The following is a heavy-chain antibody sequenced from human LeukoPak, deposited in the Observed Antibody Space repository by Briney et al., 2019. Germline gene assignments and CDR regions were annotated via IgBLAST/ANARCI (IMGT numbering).Heavy chain of an antibody. D-gene: IGHD4-11*01. CDR1: GFMFSNYW. V-gene: IGHV3-74*01. CDR3: VKDMAGNYDH. Sequence: GGSLRLSCAASGFMFSNYWMHWVRQAPGKGLVWVSRINTDGSSTNYADSVTGRFTISRDNAENTLYLQMNSLRAEDTAIYYCVKDMAGNYDHWGQGTLVTVSS. J-gene: IGHJ5*02. CDR2: INTDGSST.